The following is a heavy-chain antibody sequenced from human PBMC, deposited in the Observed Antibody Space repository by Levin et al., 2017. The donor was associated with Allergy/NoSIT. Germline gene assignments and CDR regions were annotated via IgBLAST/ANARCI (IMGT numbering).Heavy chain of an antibody. CDR1: GGSISSSSYY. D-gene: IGHD6-19*01. V-gene: IGHV4-39*01. J-gene: IGHJ2*01. CDR2: IYYSGST. CDR3: ARREYIAVAGPYWYFDR. Sequence: SQTLSLTCTVSGGSISSSSYYWGWIRQPPGKGLEWIGSIYYSGSTYYNPSLKSRVTISVDTSKNQFSLKLSSVTAADTAVYYCARREYIAVAGPYWYFDRWGRGTLVTVSS.